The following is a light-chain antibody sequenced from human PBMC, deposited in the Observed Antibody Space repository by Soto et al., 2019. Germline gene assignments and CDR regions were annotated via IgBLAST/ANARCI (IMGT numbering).Light chain of an antibody. V-gene: IGLV1-47*01. Sequence: QSVLIQPPSASGAPGQRVTISCSGSSYNIGSNFVYWYQHLPPTAPKLLIYRNNQRPSGVPDRFSGSQSGTSASLAISGLRSDDEGDYYCATWDDSLSGFVVFGGGTKLTVL. J-gene: IGLJ2*01. CDR1: SYNIGSNF. CDR3: ATWDDSLSGFVV. CDR2: RNN.